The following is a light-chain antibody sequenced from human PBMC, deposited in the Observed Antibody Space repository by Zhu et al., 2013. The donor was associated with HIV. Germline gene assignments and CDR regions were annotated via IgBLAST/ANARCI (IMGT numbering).Light chain of an antibody. V-gene: IGKV1-39*01. Sequence: DIQMTQSPSSLSASVGDRVTITCRASQNINNLLNWYQQKPGKAPKVLIYAASSLQSGVPSRFSGGGSGTDFTLTVSSLQLEDFGTYYCQQSYSIPHTFGQGTKLEIK. CDR2: AAS. CDR3: QQSYSIPHT. J-gene: IGKJ2*01. CDR1: QNINNL.